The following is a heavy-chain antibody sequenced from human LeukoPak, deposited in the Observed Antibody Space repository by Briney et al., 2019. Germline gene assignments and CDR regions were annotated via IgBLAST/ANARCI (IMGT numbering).Heavy chain of an antibody. CDR1: GFTFSDYY. D-gene: IGHD5-18*01. Sequence: GGSLRLSCAASGFTFSDYYMSWIRQAPGKGLEWISYISSSTMTIHYADSVKGRFTISRDNAKNSLLLQMNSLRAEDTAIYYCATYRQVLLPFEAWGQGTLVTVSS. CDR3: ATYRQVLLPFEA. J-gene: IGHJ5*02. V-gene: IGHV3-11*01. CDR2: ISSSTMTI.